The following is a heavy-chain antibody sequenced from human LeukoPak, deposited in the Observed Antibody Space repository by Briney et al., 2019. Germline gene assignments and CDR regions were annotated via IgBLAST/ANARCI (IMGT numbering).Heavy chain of an antibody. CDR2: INHSGST. V-gene: IGHV4-34*01. CDR1: GGSFSGYY. J-gene: IGHJ4*02. Sequence: KSSETLSLTCAVYGGSFSGYYWSWIRQPPGKGLEWIGEINHSGSTNYNPSLKSRVTISVDTSKNQFSLKLSSVTAADTAVYYCARMRLWFGELLWYFDYWGQGTLVTVSS. CDR3: ARMRLWFGELLWYFDY. D-gene: IGHD3-10*01.